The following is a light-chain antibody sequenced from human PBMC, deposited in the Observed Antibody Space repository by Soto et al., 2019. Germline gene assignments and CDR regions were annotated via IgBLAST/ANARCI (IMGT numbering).Light chain of an antibody. CDR2: AAS. J-gene: IGKJ4*01. Sequence: IQLAPSPSSFSSSACESFPITCWASQAIGTWLAWYQQKPGKAPKLLIYAASALESGVPPRFSGSSSGTDFTLTISSLQPEDFATYYCQQSNTFPLTFGAGTKVDIK. V-gene: IGKV1-12*01. CDR3: QQSNTFPLT. CDR1: QAIGTW.